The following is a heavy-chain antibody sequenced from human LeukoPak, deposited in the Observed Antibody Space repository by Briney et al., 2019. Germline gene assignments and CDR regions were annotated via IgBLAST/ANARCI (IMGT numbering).Heavy chain of an antibody. J-gene: IGHJ4*02. D-gene: IGHD3-16*01. CDR1: GASISANGYY. V-gene: IGHV4-61*02. CDR3: ARFAFSSLRLDY. Sequence: KPSETLSLTCNDSGASISANGYYWTWIRQPAGKGLEWIGRIYTDGITNYSPSLRSRVTISVDKSKNQFSLKLNSVTAADTAVYYCARFAFSSLRLDYWGQGALVIVSS. CDR2: IYTDGIT.